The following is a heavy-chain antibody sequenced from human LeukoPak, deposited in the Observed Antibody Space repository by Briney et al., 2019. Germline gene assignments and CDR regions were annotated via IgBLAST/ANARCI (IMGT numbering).Heavy chain of an antibody. Sequence: QPGGSLRLSCAASGFTVSSNYMSWVRQAPGKGLEWVSVIYSGGSTYYADSVKGRFTISRDNSKNTLYLQMNSLRAEDTAVYYCAKGLIPAANPGDWFDPWGQGTLVTVSS. CDR1: GFTVSSNY. V-gene: IGHV3-53*01. J-gene: IGHJ5*02. D-gene: IGHD2-2*01. CDR3: AKGLIPAANPGDWFDP. CDR2: IYSGGST.